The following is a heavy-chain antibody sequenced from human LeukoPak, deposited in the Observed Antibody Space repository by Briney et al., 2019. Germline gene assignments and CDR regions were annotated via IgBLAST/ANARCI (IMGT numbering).Heavy chain of an antibody. CDR2: INPNSGGT. V-gene: IGHV1-2*02. J-gene: IGHJ4*02. CDR3: ARRAYGSGSYSFDY. D-gene: IGHD3-10*01. Sequence: VASVKVSCKASGYTFTSYDINWVRQATGQGLEWMGWINPNSGGTNYAQKFQGRVTMTRDTSISTAYMELSRLRSDDTAVYYCARRAYGSGSYSFDYWGQGTLVTVSS. CDR1: GYTFTSYD.